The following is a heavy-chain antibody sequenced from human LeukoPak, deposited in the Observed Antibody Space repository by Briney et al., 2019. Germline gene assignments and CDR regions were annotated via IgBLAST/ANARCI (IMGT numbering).Heavy chain of an antibody. CDR1: GFAFSSYA. CDR3: AKVHYTASFPGSFPGRNFFDS. V-gene: IGHV3-23*01. D-gene: IGHD1-26*01. Sequence: GGSLRLSCTVYGFAFSSYAMRWVRQAPGKGAEWVSSIGARGDFTFSADSVKGRFTISRDNSKRTLFLQMNSLRAEDTAVYYCAKVHYTASFPGSFPGRNFFDSWGQGSLVTVSP. J-gene: IGHJ4*02. CDR2: IGARGDFT.